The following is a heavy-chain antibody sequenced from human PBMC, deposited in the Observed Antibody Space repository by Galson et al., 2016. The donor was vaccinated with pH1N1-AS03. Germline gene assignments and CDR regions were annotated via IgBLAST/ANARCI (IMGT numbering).Heavy chain of an antibody. V-gene: IGHV3-48*02. CDR2: ISSSSTTI. CDR3: AREYCGGDCYSPAPAIDY. Sequence: SLRLSCAASGFTFSSYSMNWVRQAPGKGLEWVSYISSSSTTIYYADSVKGGFTISRENAENSLYLQMNSLRDEDTAVYYCAREYCGGDCYSPAPAIDYWGQGTLVTVSS. CDR1: GFTFSSYS. D-gene: IGHD2-21*02. J-gene: IGHJ4*02.